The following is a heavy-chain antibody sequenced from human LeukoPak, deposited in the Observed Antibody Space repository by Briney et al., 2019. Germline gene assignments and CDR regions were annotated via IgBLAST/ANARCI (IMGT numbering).Heavy chain of an antibody. Sequence: GASVTVSCRVSGYTLTELSMHWARQAPGKGLEWMGGFDPEDGETIYAQKFQGRVTMTEDTSTDTAYMELSSLRSEDTAVYYCATTLGVQYGMDVWGQGTTVTVSS. CDR3: ATTLGVQYGMDV. J-gene: IGHJ6*02. CDR1: GYTLTELS. CDR2: FDPEDGET. D-gene: IGHD2-8*01. V-gene: IGHV1-24*01.